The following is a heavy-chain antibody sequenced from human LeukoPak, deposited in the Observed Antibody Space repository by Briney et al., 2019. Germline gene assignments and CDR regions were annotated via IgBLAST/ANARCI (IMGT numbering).Heavy chain of an antibody. CDR1: SVSINNNY. CDR3: ARGSGAFDY. V-gene: IGHV4-59*01. J-gene: IGHJ4*02. CDR2: IYYSGST. Sequence: SETLSLTCTVTSVSINNNYWSWIRQPPGKGLEWIGYIYYSGSTNYSPSLKSRVTMSVDMSKKQFSLKVTSVTAADTAVYYCARGSGAFDYWGQGTLVTVSS.